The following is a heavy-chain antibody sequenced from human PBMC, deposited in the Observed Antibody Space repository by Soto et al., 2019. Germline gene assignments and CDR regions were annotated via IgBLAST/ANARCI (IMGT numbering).Heavy chain of an antibody. CDR1: GFTFGFNA. CDR3: AKDQASGQGSFDS. V-gene: IGHV3-23*01. Sequence: GGSLRLSCAATGFTFGFNALSWVRQAPGKGLEWVSSISAGGVSTNYADSVRGRFTISRDNSKNTLFLQMNSLRADDTAVYYCAKDQASGQGSFDSWGQGTLVTVSS. J-gene: IGHJ4*02. CDR2: ISAGGVST.